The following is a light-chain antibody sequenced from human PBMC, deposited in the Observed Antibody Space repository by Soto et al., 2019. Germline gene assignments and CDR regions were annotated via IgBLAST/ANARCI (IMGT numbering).Light chain of an antibody. CDR2: DAS. V-gene: IGKV3D-20*01. CDR1: QSFSSNY. Sequence: EIVLTQSPATLSLSPGERATLSCGASQSFSSNYLAWYQQKPGLAPRLLIYDASYRANGIPDRFSGSGSGTDFILTINRLAPEDFAVYYCQQYGSSHTFGQGTRLEIK. J-gene: IGKJ5*01. CDR3: QQYGSSHT.